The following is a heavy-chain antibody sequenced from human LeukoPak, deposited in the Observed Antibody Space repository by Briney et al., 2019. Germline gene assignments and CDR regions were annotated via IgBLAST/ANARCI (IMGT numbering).Heavy chain of an antibody. V-gene: IGHV3-21*01. CDR2: ISSSSSYI. J-gene: IGHJ4*02. Sequence: PGGSLRLSCAASGFTFSSYTMNWVRQAPGKGLEWASSISSSSSYIYYADSVKGRLTISRDNAKNSVYLQMNSPRAEDTAVYYCARGDGRGSYKDYYFDYWGQGTLVTVSS. CDR3: ARGDGRGSYKDYYFDY. CDR1: GFTFSSYT. D-gene: IGHD1-26*01.